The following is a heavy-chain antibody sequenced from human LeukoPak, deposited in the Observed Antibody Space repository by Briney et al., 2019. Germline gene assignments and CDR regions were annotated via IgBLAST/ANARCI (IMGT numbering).Heavy chain of an antibody. V-gene: IGHV4-39*07. CDR1: GGSISSSSYY. CDR2: IYYSGST. CDR3: AREPPHDPRAFDI. J-gene: IGHJ3*02. Sequence: PSETLSLTCTVSGGSISSSSYYWGWIRQPPGKGLEWIGSIYYSGSTYYNPSLKSRVTISVDTSKNQFSLKLSSVTAADTAVYYCAREPPHDPRAFDIWGQGTMVTVSS.